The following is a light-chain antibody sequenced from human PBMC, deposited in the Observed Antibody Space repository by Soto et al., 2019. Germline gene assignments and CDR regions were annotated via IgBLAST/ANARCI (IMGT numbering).Light chain of an antibody. CDR3: QQYNNWRPQT. CDR1: QSVSSN. CDR2: GAS. V-gene: IGKV3-15*01. Sequence: EIVMTQSPATLSVSPGERATLSCRASQSVSSNLAWYQQKPGQAPRVLIYGASTRATGIPARFRGSGAGTEFTRTISSLQSEDFAVYYCQQYNNWRPQTFGQGTKVEIK. J-gene: IGKJ1*01.